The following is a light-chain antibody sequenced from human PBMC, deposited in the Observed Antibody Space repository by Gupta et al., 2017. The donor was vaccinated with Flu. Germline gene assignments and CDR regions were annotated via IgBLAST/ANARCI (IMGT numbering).Light chain of an antibody. V-gene: IGKV1-5*03. CDR1: QNIEDW. J-gene: IGKJ2*01. CDR3: HQYYSYSPYT. CDR2: KAS. Sequence: DVHLTQSPPLLATFVGDRVTITCRASQNIEDWLAWYQQKPGTAPKLLISKASTLQSGVPSRFSGSGSGTDFTLTINNLQPDDSAIYICHQYYSYSPYTFGQWTKLLI.